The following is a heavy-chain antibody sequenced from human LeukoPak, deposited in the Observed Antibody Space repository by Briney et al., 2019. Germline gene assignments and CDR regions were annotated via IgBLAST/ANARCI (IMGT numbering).Heavy chain of an antibody. J-gene: IGHJ4*02. Sequence: GGSLRLYCAASGFTFSSYWMSWVRQAPGKGLEWVANIKQDGSEKYYVDSGKGRFTISRDNAKNSLYLQMNSLRVEDTAVYYCARRRNLYSSSWYPLDYWGQGTLVTVSS. D-gene: IGHD6-13*01. V-gene: IGHV3-7*01. CDR2: IKQDGSEK. CDR1: GFTFSSYW. CDR3: ARRRNLYSSSWYPLDY.